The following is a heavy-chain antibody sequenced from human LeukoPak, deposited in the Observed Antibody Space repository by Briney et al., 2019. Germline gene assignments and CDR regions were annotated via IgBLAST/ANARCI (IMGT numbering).Heavy chain of an antibody. CDR2: MGYDGRNK. Sequence: HPGGPLRLSCAASGFTFSNYGLHWVRQAPGKGLEWVAFMGYDGRNKYYGDSVKGRFTTSRDNSKNTLYLQMNSLRAEDTAVYYCAKEVDYYDSRGYSFDYWGHGTLVTVYS. D-gene: IGHD3-22*01. CDR1: GFTFSNYG. V-gene: IGHV3-30*02. J-gene: IGHJ4*01. CDR3: AKEVDYYDSRGYSFDY.